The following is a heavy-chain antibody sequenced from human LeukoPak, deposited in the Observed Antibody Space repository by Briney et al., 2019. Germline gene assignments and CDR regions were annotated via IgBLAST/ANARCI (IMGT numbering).Heavy chain of an antibody. V-gene: IGHV1-8*03. D-gene: IGHD1-26*01. J-gene: IGHJ4*02. CDR3: ARGQEWELIDY. CDR2: MNPNSGNT. Sequence: ASVKVSCKASGYTFTSYDINWVRQATGQGLEWMGWMNPNSGNTGYAQKFQGRVTITRNTSISTAYMELSSLRSEDPAVYYCARGQEWELIDYWGQGTLVTVSS. CDR1: GYTFTSYD.